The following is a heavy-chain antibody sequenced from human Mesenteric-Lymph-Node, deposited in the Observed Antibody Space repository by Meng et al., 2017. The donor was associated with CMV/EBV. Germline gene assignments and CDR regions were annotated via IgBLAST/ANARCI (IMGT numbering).Heavy chain of an antibody. CDR1: GGSVSSGSYY. D-gene: IGHD5/OR15-5a*01. Sequence: SETLSLTCTVSGGSVSSGSYYWSWIRQPPGKGLEWIGYIYYSGSTNYNPSLKSRVTISVDTSKNQFSLELSSVTAADTAVYYCARDLYGYYFDYWGQGTLVTVSS. CDR3: ARDLYGYYFDY. CDR2: IYYSGST. J-gene: IGHJ4*02. V-gene: IGHV4-61*01.